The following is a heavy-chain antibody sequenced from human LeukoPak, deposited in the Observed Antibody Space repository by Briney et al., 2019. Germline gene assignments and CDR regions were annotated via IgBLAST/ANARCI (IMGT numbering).Heavy chain of an antibody. V-gene: IGHV3-11*01. CDR2: ISSSGSNI. CDR3: ARGQYSFDY. Sequence: PGGSLRLSCAASGFTFSDYYMTWIREAPGKGLEWVSYISSSGSNINYADSVKGRFTISRDNAKNSLYLQMNSLRAEDTAVFYCARGQYSFDYWGQGTLVTVSS. J-gene: IGHJ4*02. D-gene: IGHD4-11*01. CDR1: GFTFSDYY.